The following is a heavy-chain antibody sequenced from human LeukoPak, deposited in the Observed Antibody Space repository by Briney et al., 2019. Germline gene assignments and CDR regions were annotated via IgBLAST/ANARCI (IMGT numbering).Heavy chain of an antibody. V-gene: IGHV3-48*03. J-gene: IGHJ4*02. CDR3: ALLAVASDFDY. D-gene: IGHD6-19*01. Sequence: GGSLRLSCGASVYTLSSYEMNWVPQAPGKGVGWVANIGYSGRTIYYADSVNGGFTITRDNAKNSLYLQMNRLRVEDTAVYYCALLAVASDFDYWGQGALVTVSS. CDR1: VYTLSSYE. CDR2: IGYSGRTI.